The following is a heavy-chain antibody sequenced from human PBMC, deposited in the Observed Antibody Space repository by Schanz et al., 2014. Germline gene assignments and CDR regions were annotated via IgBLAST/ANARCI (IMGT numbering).Heavy chain of an antibody. D-gene: IGHD3-22*01. Sequence: QVQLVQSGAEVKKPGSSVTVSCKASGDTLSSYGISWVRQAPGQGLEWMGRIIPNLGSANYAQKFQGRVTITADKSTTTVYMELSNLRSEDTAVYYCARAGQDYSDSSGYATYYFGNWGQGTLVTVSS. V-gene: IGHV1-69*04. J-gene: IGHJ4*02. CDR1: GDTLSSYG. CDR3: ARAGQDYSDSSGYATYYFGN. CDR2: IIPNLGSA.